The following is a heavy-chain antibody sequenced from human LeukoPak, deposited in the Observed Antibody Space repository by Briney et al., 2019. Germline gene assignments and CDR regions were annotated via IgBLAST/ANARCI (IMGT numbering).Heavy chain of an antibody. D-gene: IGHD3-9*01. CDR2: IYYSGST. CDR3: ARHVRCFDWLPTGSGVHFDY. J-gene: IGHJ4*02. CDR1: GGSICSRSYH. V-gene: IGHV4-39*01. Sequence: SETLSLTCTVSGGSICSRSYHWGWIRQPPGKGLEWIGSIYYSGSTYYNPSLKSRVTISVDTSKNQFSLKLSSVTAADTAVYYCARHVRCFDWLPTGSGVHFDYWGQGTLVTVSS.